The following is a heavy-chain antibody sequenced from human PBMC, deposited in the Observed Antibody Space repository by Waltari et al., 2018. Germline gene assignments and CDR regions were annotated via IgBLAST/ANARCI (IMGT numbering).Heavy chain of an antibody. CDR3: ARGQGSIAARGIIDY. V-gene: IGHV4-59*01. CDR1: GGSIRSYY. D-gene: IGHD6-6*01. CDR2: IYYSGST. J-gene: IGHJ4*02. Sequence: QVQLQESGPGLVKPSETLSLTCTVSGGSIRSYYWSWIRPPPGKGLEWIGYIYYSGSTNYNPSLKSRVTISVDTSKNQFSLKLSSVTAADTAVYYCARGQGSIAARGIIDYWGQGTLVTVSS.